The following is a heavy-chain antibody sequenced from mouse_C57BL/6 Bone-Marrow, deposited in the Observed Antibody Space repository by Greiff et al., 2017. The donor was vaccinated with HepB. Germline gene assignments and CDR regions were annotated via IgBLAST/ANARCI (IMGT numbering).Heavy chain of an antibody. Sequence: EVQRVESGGGLEKPGGSLKLSCAASGFTFSNYAMSWVRQTPEKRLEWVATISDGGSYTYYPDNVKGRFTISRDNAKNNLYLQMSHLKSEDTAMYYCATSGYWGQGTTLTVSS. J-gene: IGHJ2*01. CDR3: ATSGY. CDR2: ISDGGSYT. CDR1: GFTFSNYA. D-gene: IGHD1-3*01. V-gene: IGHV5-4*01.